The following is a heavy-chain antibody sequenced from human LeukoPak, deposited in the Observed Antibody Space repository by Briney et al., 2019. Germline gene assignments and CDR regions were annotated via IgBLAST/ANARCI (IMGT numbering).Heavy chain of an antibody. CDR2: INWNGGST. D-gene: IGHD3-10*01. J-gene: IGHJ4*02. CDR1: GFTFDDYG. V-gene: IGHV3-20*04. CDR3: ARDRYGSGSYYSIPDY. Sequence: PGGSLRLSCAASGFTFDDYGMSWVRQAPGKGLEWVSGINWNGGSTGYADSVKGRFTISRDNAKNSLYLQMNSLRAEDTALYYCARDRYGSGSYYSIPDYWGQGTLVTVSS.